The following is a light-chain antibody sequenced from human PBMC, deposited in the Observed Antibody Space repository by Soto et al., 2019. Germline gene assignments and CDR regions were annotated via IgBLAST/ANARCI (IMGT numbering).Light chain of an antibody. CDR1: SGHSSDA. CDR2: LNSDGSH. V-gene: IGLV4-69*01. Sequence: QPVLTQSPSASASLGASVKLTCTLSSGHSSDATAWHQQQPEKGPRFLMNLNSDGSHTKGDGIPDRFSGSSSGAERYLTISSLQSEDEADYYCQTWGTGIVVFGGGTKVTVL. J-gene: IGLJ2*01. CDR3: QTWGTGIVV.